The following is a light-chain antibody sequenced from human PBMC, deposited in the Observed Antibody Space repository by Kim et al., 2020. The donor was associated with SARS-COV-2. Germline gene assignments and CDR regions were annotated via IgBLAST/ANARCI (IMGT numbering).Light chain of an antibody. CDR3: QKYSTAPQT. J-gene: IGKJ1*01. Sequence: ASVGDRVTITCRASQGISDYLAWYQHKPGKGPNLLIYAASTVQSGVPRRFSGSGSGTDFTLTISGLQPEDVAAYYCQKYSTAPQTFGQGTKVQIK. CDR1: QGISDY. CDR2: AAS. V-gene: IGKV1-27*01.